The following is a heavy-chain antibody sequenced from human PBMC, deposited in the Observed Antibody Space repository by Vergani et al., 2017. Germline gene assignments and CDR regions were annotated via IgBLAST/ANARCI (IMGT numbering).Heavy chain of an antibody. CDR1: GFTFSSYG. V-gene: IGHV3-30*18. D-gene: IGHD6-13*01. CDR3: AKEEWGIAAAGATPGFYMDV. Sequence: QVQLVESGGGVVQPGRSLRLSCAASGFTFSSYGMHWVRQAPGKGLEWVAVISYDGSNKYYADSVKGRFTISRDNSKNTLYLQMNSLRAEDTAVYYFAKEEWGIAAAGATPGFYMDVWGKGTTVTVSS. J-gene: IGHJ6*03. CDR2: ISYDGSNK.